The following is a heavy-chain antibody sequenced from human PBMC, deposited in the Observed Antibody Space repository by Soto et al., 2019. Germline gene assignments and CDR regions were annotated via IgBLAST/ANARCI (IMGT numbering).Heavy chain of an antibody. CDR1: GGSISSYY. CDR3: ARQMDYDYIWGSYRYTSYFDY. V-gene: IGHV4-59*08. J-gene: IGHJ4*02. CDR2: IYYSGST. D-gene: IGHD3-16*02. Sequence: SETLSLTCTVSGGSISSYYWSWIRQPPGKGLEWIGYIYYSGSTNYNPSLKSRVTISVDTSKNQFSLKLSSVTAADTAVYYCARQMDYDYIWGSYRYTSYFDYWGQGTLVTVSS.